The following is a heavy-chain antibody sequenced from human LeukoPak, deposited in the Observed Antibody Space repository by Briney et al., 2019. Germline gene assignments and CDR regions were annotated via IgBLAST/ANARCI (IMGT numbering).Heavy chain of an antibody. CDR1: GYTFTIYY. V-gene: IGHV1-46*01. D-gene: IGHD3-22*01. CDR3: ARDYDSSGYNDAFDI. Sequence: GASVKVSCKASGYTFTIYYIHWVRQAPGQGLEWMGVINPSGGSTSYAQKFQGRVTMTRDTSTSTVYMELSSLRSEDTAVYYCARDYDSSGYNDAFDIWGQGTMVTVSS. CDR2: INPSGGST. J-gene: IGHJ3*02.